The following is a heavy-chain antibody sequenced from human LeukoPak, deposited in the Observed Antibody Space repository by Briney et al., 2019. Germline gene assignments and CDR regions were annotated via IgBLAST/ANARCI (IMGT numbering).Heavy chain of an antibody. D-gene: IGHD3-10*01. V-gene: IGHV5-51*01. CDR1: GYSFTNYW. CDR2: IYPGDSDT. J-gene: IGHJ4*02. CDR3: ARGREFHRRSFDS. Sequence: GESLKISRKASGYSFTNYWIGWVRQMPGKGLEWMGNIYPGDSDTRYSPSFQGQVTISADKSISTAYLQWSSLKASDSAMYYCARGREFHRRSFDSWGQGTLLTVSS.